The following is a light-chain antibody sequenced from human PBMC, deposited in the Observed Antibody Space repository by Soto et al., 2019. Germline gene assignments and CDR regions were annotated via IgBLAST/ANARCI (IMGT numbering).Light chain of an antibody. CDR2: WAS. V-gene: IGKV4-1*01. CDR3: QQYYSTPWT. Sequence: DIVMTQSPDSLAVSMGERATFNCTSSQNLLSSSNNRNYLAWYQQKPGQPPKLLIYWASTRESGVPDRFSGSGSGTDFTLTISSLQAEDVAVYYCQQYYSTPWTFGQGTKVDIK. CDR1: QNLLSSSNNRNY. J-gene: IGKJ1*01.